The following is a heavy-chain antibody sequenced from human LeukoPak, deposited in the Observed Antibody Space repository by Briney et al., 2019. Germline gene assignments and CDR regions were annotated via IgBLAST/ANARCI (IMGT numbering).Heavy chain of an antibody. CDR3: ARFWSGLDY. CDR2: ISGSGGTT. D-gene: IGHD3-3*01. CDR1: EFTFSNYA. Sequence: GGSLRLSCAASEFTFSNYAMNWVRQAPGKGLECISVISGSGGTTNYADSVKGRFTISRDNSKKTLYLQMNSLRVEDTAVYYCARFWSGLDYWGQGTLVTVSS. J-gene: IGHJ4*02. V-gene: IGHV3-23*01.